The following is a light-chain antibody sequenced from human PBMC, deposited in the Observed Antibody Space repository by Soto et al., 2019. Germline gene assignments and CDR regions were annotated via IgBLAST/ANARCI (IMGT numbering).Light chain of an antibody. V-gene: IGKV3-20*01. CDR2: GAS. Sequence: ENVLTQSPGTLSLSPGERATLSCRASQSVSSSYLAWYQQKPGQAPRLLIYGASSRATGILNRFSGSGSGTDFSLTISRLEPEDFAVYYCQQYGSSPLTFGGGTKVEIK. CDR3: QQYGSSPLT. CDR1: QSVSSSY. J-gene: IGKJ4*01.